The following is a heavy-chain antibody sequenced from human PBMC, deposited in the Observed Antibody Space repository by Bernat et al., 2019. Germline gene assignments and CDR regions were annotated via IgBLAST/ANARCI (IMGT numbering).Heavy chain of an antibody. CDR2: ISYDGSNK. Sequence: VQLVESGGGLVQPGGSLRLSCAASGFTVSSNYMSWVRQAPGKGLEWVAVISYDGSNKYYADSVKGRFTISRDNSKNTLYLQMNSLRAEDTAVYYCAKDGFDSSGHTPDYWGQGTLVTVSS. D-gene: IGHD3-22*01. V-gene: IGHV3-30*18. CDR1: GFTVSSNY. J-gene: IGHJ4*02. CDR3: AKDGFDSSGHTPDY.